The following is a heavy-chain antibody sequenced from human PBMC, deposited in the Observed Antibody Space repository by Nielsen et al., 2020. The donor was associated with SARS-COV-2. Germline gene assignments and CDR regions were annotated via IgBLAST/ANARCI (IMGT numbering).Heavy chain of an antibody. D-gene: IGHD3-10*01. CDR1: GFTFSSTW. CDR2: INPSGSGT. J-gene: IGHJ3*01. CDR3: AKDGVVRGDALDL. V-gene: IGHV3-74*01. Sequence: GESLKISCSASGFTFSSTWMDWVRQAPGQGLVWVSRINPSGSGTAYADSVKGRFTISRDNAKNTLYLEMHSLRLEDTAVYYCAKDGVVRGDALDLWGQGTMVTVSS.